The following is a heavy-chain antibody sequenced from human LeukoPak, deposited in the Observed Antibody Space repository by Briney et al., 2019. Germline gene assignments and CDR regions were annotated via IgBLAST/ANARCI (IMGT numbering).Heavy chain of an antibody. CDR1: GYTFTDYY. CDR3: ARSYIVGATLHAFDI. D-gene: IGHD1-26*01. J-gene: IGHJ3*02. Sequence: GASVTVSFMASGYTFTDYYIHWVRQAPGQGLEWMGWINPNSGDTNYAQRFQGRVTITRETSISTVYMELSRLRSDDTAVYYCARSYIVGATLHAFDIWGQGTMVTVYS. V-gene: IGHV1-2*02. CDR2: INPNSGDT.